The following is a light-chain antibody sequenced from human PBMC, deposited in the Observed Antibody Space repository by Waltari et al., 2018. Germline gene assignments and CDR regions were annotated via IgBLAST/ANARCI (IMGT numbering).Light chain of an antibody. J-gene: IGKJ1*01. CDR2: AAS. Sequence: DIQMTQSPPSLSASVGARVTISCRASQTVSNYLNWFQQKSGKAPKLLIYAASTLQGGVPPRFTGSGAGTDFTLTITSLQPEDFATYYCQQSYSLPPTFGQVTKVEVK. CDR3: QQSYSLPPT. V-gene: IGKV1-39*01. CDR1: QTVSNY.